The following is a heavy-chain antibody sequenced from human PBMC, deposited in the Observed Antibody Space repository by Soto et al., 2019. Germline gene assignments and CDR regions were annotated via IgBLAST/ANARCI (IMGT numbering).Heavy chain of an antibody. V-gene: IGHV3-21*01. CDR3: ASLVTVYCSSTSCLPSDAFDI. CDR2: ISSSSSYI. Sequence: GGSLRLSCAASGFTFSSYSMNWVRQAPGKGLEWVSSISSSSSYIYYADSVKGRFTISRDNAKNSMYLQMKSLRAEDTAVYYCASLVTVYCSSTSCLPSDAFDIWGQGTMVTVSS. J-gene: IGHJ3*02. CDR1: GFTFSSYS. D-gene: IGHD2-2*01.